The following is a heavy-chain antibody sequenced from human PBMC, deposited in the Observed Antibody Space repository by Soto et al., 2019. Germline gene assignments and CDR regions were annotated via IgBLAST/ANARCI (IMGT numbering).Heavy chain of an antibody. Sequence: NPSETLSLTCTVSGGSISSYYWSWIRQPPGKGLEWIGYIYYSGSTNYNPSLKSRVTISVDTSKNQFSLKLSSVTAADTAVYYCLGGGSPHRRPGYDYYMDVWGKGTTVTVS. CDR1: GGSISSYY. D-gene: IGHD2-15*01. CDR2: IYYSGST. CDR3: LGGGSPHRRPGYDYYMDV. J-gene: IGHJ6*03. V-gene: IGHV4-59*12.